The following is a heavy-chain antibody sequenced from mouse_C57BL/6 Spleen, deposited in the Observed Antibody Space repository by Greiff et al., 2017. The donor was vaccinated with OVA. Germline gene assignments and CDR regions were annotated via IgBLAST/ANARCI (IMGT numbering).Heavy chain of an antibody. CDR1: GYTFTDYY. CDR3: AGILFAY. Sequence: DVKLVESGPELVKPGASVKISCKASGYTFTDYYMNWVKQSHGKSLEWIGDINPNNGGTSYNQKFKGKATLTVDKSSSTAYMELRSLTSEDSAVYYCAGILFAYWGQGTLVTVSA. V-gene: IGHV1-26*01. J-gene: IGHJ3*01. CDR2: INPNNGGT.